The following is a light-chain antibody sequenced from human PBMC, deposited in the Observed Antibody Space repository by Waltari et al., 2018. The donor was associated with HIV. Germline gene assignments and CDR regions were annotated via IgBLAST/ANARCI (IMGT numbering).Light chain of an antibody. J-gene: IGKJ4*01. CDR2: WAS. V-gene: IGKV4-1*01. Sequence: IVMTQSPDSLAVSLGERATINCKSSQSVLYSSNNKNYLAWYQQKPGQPPELLIYWASTRESGVPDRFSGSGSVTDFTLTISSLQAEDVAVYYCQQYYSTPLTFGGGTQVEIK. CDR3: QQYYSTPLT. CDR1: QSVLYSSNNKNY.